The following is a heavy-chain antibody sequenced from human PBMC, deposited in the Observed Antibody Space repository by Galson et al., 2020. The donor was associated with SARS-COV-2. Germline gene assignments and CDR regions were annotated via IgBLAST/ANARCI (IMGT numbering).Heavy chain of an antibody. V-gene: IGHV3-23*01. CDR2: ISGGGSSR. CDR1: GFSLTSCA. J-gene: IGHJ2*01. CDR3: AKNRGGVDDFWGDLDWYFDL. Sequence: GGSLRLSCEVSGFSLTSCAMSWVRQAPGKGLEWVATISGGGSSRYHADSVFGRFTISRDTSKNTLYLQLSSLRPDDTAVYYCAKNRGGVDDFWGDLDWYFDLWGRGTLVTVSS. D-gene: IGHD3-3*01.